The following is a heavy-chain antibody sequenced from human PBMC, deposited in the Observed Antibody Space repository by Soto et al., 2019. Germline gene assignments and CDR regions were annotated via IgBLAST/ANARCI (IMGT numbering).Heavy chain of an antibody. CDR2: IYPGDSDT. CDR1: GYTFTNYW. CDR3: AASVFYYGMDV. J-gene: IGHJ6*02. V-gene: IGHV5-51*01. Sequence: GESLKISCKGSGYTFTNYWIGWVRQMPGKGLEWMGIIYPGDSDTKYNPSFQGQVTISADKSITTTYLPWSSLKASDTAIYYCAASVFYYGMDVWGQGTTVTVSS.